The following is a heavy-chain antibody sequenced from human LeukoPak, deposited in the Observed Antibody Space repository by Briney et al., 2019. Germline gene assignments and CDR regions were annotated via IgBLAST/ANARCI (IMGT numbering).Heavy chain of an antibody. CDR2: IWYDGSNK. D-gene: IGHD5-18*01. Sequence: GGSLRLSSAASGFTFSSYGMHWVRQAPGKGLEWVAVIWYDGSNKYYADSVKGRFTISRDNSKNTLYLQMNSLRAEDTAVYYCARVHLTTAMIYYYYGMDVWGQGTTVTVSS. CDR1: GFTFSSYG. J-gene: IGHJ6*02. V-gene: IGHV3-33*01. CDR3: ARVHLTTAMIYYYYGMDV.